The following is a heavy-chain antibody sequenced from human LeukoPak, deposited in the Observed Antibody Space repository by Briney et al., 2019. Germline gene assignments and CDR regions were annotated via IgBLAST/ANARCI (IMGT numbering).Heavy chain of an antibody. CDR3: ARDGFLPYNYYFFYMDV. CDR2: INQDGSEK. V-gene: IGHV3-7*01. D-gene: IGHD2-2*02. Sequence: GRSLRLSCAASGFTFSSYWMSWVRQAPGKGLEWVANINQDGSEKYYVDSVKGRFTISRDNAKNSLYLQMSSLRAEDTALYYCARDGFLPYNYYFFYMDVWGKGTTVTVSS. J-gene: IGHJ6*03. CDR1: GFTFSSYW.